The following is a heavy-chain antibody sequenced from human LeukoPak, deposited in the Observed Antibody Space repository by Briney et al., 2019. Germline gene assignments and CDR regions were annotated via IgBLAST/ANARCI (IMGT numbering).Heavy chain of an antibody. CDR1: GGSIRSYY. CDR3: ARQIASAGTAGFDF. CDR2: IYSTGST. Sequence: SETLSLTCTVSGGSIRSYYWSWIRQPAGKVLEWIGRIYSTGSTNYNPSLKSRVTMSVDTSKNQFSLRLRSVTAADTAVYYCARQIASAGTAGFDFWGQGALVTVSS. J-gene: IGHJ4*02. D-gene: IGHD6-13*01. V-gene: IGHV4-4*07.